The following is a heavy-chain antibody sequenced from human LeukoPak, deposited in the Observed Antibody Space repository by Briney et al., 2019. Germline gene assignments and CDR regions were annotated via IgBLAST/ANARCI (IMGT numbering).Heavy chain of an antibody. CDR2: IYTSGST. CDR1: GGSISSYY. CDR3: ARDSGYDFRSGYISQHNWFDP. J-gene: IGHJ5*02. D-gene: IGHD3-3*01. V-gene: IGHV4-4*07. Sequence: PSETLSLTCTVSGGSISSYYWSWIRQPAGKGLEWIGRIYTSGSTNYNPSLKSRVTMSVDTSKNQFSLKLSSVTAADTAVYYCARDSGYDFRSGYISQHNWFDPWGQGTLVTVSS.